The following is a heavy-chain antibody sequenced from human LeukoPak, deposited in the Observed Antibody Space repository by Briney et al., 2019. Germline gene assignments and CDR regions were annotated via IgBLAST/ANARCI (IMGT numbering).Heavy chain of an antibody. CDR3: TRDGWGGSYLDY. J-gene: IGHJ4*02. Sequence: GGSLRLSCTASGFTFGDYAMSWVRQAPGKGLEWVGFIRSKVYDGIPEYAASVKGRFTIQRDDSKSIPNLQMNSLKTEDTAVYYCTRDGWGGSYLDYWGQGTLVTVSS. V-gene: IGHV3-49*04. CDR2: IRSKVYDGIP. CDR1: GFTFGDYA. D-gene: IGHD3-16*01.